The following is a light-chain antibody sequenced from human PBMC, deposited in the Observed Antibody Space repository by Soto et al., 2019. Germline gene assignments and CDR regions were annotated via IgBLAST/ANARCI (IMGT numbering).Light chain of an antibody. CDR3: CSYAGSSTHV. V-gene: IGLV2-23*02. J-gene: IGLJ1*01. CDR2: AVS. CDR1: SSDVGSYNL. Sequence: QSVLTQPASVSGSPGQSITISCTGTSSDVGSYNLVSWYQQHPGKAPKLMIYAVSKRPSGVSNRFSGSKSGNTASLTISGLQAEDEADYYCCSYAGSSTHVFGTGTKLTVL.